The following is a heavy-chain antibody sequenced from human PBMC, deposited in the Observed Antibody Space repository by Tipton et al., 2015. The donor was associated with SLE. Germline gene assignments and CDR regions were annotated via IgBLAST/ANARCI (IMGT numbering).Heavy chain of an antibody. J-gene: IGHJ3*02. CDR3: AKGLEFLEDGAFDI. CDR2: IWYDGSNQ. CDR1: GFTFSGYG. Sequence: SLRLSCAASGFTFSGYGMHWVRQAPGKGLEWVAIIWYDGSNQHYGDSVKGRFTISRDNSKNTLYLQMNSLRAEDTAMYYCAKGLEFLEDGAFDIWGQGTMVTVSS. V-gene: IGHV3-30*02. D-gene: IGHD3-3*02.